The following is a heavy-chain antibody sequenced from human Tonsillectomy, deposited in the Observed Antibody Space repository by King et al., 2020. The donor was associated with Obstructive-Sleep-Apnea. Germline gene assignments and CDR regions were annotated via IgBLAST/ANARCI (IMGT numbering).Heavy chain of an antibody. CDR1: GYSISSGYY. J-gene: IGHJ4*02. CDR3: ARGLRGGDGPDDRVDYYDSGGHFDF. CDR2: IYHSGST. Sequence: QVQLQESGPRLLKPSETLSLTCTVSGYSISSGYYWGWIRQSPGKGLEWIGNIYHSGSTYYNPSLKSRVTILVDTSKNQFSLRVTSVTAADTAVYYCARGLRGGDGPDDRVDYYDSGGHFDFWGQGFLVTVSS. V-gene: IGHV4-38-2*02. D-gene: IGHD3-22*01.